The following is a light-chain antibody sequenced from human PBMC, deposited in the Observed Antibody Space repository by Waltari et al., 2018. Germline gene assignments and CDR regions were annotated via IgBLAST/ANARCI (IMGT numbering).Light chain of an antibody. CDR1: QSISKY. V-gene: IGKV3-20*01. Sequence: EIVLTQSPGTLSLSPGERATLSCRASQSISKYLAWYPQKPGQAPRLLIYHASSRAAGIPDRFSGSGSGTDFSLSISRLEPEEFAVYYCQHYESLPVTFGQGTKVEIK. CDR2: HAS. CDR3: QHYESLPVT. J-gene: IGKJ1*01.